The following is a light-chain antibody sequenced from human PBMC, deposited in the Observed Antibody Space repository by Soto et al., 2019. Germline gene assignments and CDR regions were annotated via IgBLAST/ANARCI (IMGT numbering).Light chain of an antibody. Sequence: DIQITQSPSTLAASVGDRVTITCRSSQSISRGFAYYQQKPGKAPNFLIDGVSSLKSGVPSRFSGSRSGTDFTLTISSLQPEDFATYYCQQANSFPLTFGQGTRLEIK. CDR3: QQANSFPLT. J-gene: IGKJ5*01. V-gene: IGKV1-12*01. CDR1: QSISRG. CDR2: GVS.